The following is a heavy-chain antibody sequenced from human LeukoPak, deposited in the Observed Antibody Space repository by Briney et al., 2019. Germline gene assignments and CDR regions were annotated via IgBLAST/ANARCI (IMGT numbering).Heavy chain of an antibody. CDR3: AREGTPYYYGSDWFDP. D-gene: IGHD3-10*01. CDR1: GYTFTSYG. Sequence: ASVKVSCKASGYTFTSYGISWVRQAPGQGLEWMGWISPNSGGTNYAQKFQGRVTMTRDTSISTAYMELSRLRSDDTAVYYCAREGTPYYYGSDWFDPWGQGTLVTVSS. V-gene: IGHV1-2*02. CDR2: ISPNSGGT. J-gene: IGHJ5*02.